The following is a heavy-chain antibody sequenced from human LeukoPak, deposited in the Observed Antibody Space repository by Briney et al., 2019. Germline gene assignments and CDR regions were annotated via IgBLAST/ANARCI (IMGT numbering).Heavy chain of an antibody. CDR1: GGSINSFY. Sequence: SETLSLTCTVSGGSINSFYWSWIRKPPGKGLEWFGNIYYSGSTNYNPSLKSRVTISGDTSKNQFSLRLSSVTAADTAVYYCARASYSYDINGWVPFDYWGQGTLVTVSS. V-gene: IGHV4-59*08. D-gene: IGHD3-22*01. J-gene: IGHJ4*02. CDR2: IYYSGST. CDR3: ARASYSYDINGWVPFDY.